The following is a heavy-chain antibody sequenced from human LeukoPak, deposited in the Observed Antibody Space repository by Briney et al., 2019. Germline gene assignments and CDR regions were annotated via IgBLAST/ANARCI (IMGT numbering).Heavy chain of an antibody. Sequence: GASVKVSCQASGYTFTSYYMHWVRQAPGQGLEWMGIINPSGGSTSYAQKFQGRVTMTRDTSTSTVYMELSSLRSEDTAVYYCARDRGHVDTAMVYYYYYGMDVWGQGTTVTVSS. CDR3: ARDRGHVDTAMVYYYYYGMDV. D-gene: IGHD5-18*01. J-gene: IGHJ6*02. V-gene: IGHV1-46*01. CDR1: GYTFTSYY. CDR2: INPSGGST.